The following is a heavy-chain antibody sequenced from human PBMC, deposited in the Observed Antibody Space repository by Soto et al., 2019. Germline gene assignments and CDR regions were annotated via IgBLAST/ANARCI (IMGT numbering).Heavy chain of an antibody. V-gene: IGHV6-1*01. CDR1: GDSVSSNSAA. D-gene: IGHD6-19*01. Sequence: SQTLSLTCAISGDSVSSNSAAWNWIRQSPSRGLEWLGRTYYRSKWYNDYAVSVKSRTTINPDTSKNQFSLQLNSVTPEDTAVYYCARIAVAGTDYYYYGMDVWGQGTTVTVSS. CDR3: ARIAVAGTDYYYYGMDV. CDR2: TYYRSKWYN. J-gene: IGHJ6*02.